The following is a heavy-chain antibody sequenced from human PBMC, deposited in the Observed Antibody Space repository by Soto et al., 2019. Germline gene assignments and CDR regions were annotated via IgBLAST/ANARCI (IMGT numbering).Heavy chain of an antibody. CDR3: TRRPGS. D-gene: IGHD7-27*01. CDR1: GFTVSNNY. CDR2: IYSGGNT. V-gene: IGHV3-66*01. J-gene: IGHJ5*02. Sequence: EVQLVESGGGLVQPGGSLRLSCAASGFTVSNNYMSWVRQAPGKGLEWASFIYSGGNTYYADSVKGRFTISRDKSKNTLYLQMNNLRVEDTAVYYCTRRPGSWGQGTLVTVSS.